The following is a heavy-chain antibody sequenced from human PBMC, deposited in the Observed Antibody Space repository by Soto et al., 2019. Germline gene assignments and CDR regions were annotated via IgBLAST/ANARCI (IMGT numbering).Heavy chain of an antibody. CDR3: ARGFGGYAVDY. D-gene: IGHD5-12*01. Sequence: PGGSLRLSCAASGFTFSDYYMSWICQAPGKGLEWVSYMSTSGRTKYYADSVKGRFTISRDNARNSLYLHMTTLTAADTAVYYCARGFGGYAVDYWGQGTLVTVSS. CDR2: MSTSGRTK. CDR1: GFTFSDYY. J-gene: IGHJ4*02. V-gene: IGHV3-11*01.